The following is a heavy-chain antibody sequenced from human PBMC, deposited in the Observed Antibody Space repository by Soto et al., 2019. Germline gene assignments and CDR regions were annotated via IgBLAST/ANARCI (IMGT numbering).Heavy chain of an antibody. CDR1: GYSFTTNW. Sequence: GESLKISCKGSGYSFTTNWIGWVRQMPGKGLEWMGVIYPGDSDTRYSPSFQGQVAISADKSINTAYLQWSSLKASDTAMYYCARHSGVAEDGTDWGQGTLVTVS. D-gene: IGHD6-13*01. CDR3: ARHSGVAEDGTD. CDR2: IYPGDSDT. V-gene: IGHV5-51*01. J-gene: IGHJ1*01.